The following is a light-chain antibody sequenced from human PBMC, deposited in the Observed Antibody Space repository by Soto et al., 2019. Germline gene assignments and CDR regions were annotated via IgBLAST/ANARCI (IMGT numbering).Light chain of an antibody. CDR2: GAS. V-gene: IGKV3-20*01. CDR3: QQYGSLIT. CDR1: QSVSSSY. J-gene: IGKJ5*01. Sequence: EIVLAQSPGTLSLSPGESATLSCRASQSVSSSYLAWYQQKPGQALRLLIYGASSRATGIADRFSGSGSGTDFTLTISRLEPEDFAVYYCQQYGSLITFGQGTRLEI.